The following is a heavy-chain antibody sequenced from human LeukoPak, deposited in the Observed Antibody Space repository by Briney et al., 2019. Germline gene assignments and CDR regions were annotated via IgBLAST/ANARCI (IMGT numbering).Heavy chain of an antibody. V-gene: IGHV3-30*02. J-gene: IGHJ4*02. CDR1: GFIFSSYG. D-gene: IGHD3-10*01. Sequence: PGGSLRLSCAASGFIFSSYGMHWVRQAPGKGLEWVAFIRYDGSNKYYADSVKGRFTISRDNSKNTLYLQMNSLRAEDTAVYYCARMGYYYGSGREAFDYWGQGTLVTVSS. CDR2: IRYDGSNK. CDR3: ARMGYYYGSGREAFDY.